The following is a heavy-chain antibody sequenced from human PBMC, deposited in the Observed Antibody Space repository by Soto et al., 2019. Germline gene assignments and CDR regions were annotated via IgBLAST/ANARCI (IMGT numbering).Heavy chain of an antibody. CDR3: ARTNTYYYGSGRSTYYFHY. V-gene: IGHV4-39*01. Sequence: SETLSLTCTVSGGSISSSSYYWGWIRQPPGKGLEWIGSIYYSGSTYYNPSLKSRVTISVDTSKNQFSLKLSSVTAADTAVYYCARTNTYYYGSGRSTYYFHYWGQGTLVTVSS. CDR2: IYYSGST. CDR1: GGSISSSSYY. D-gene: IGHD3-10*01. J-gene: IGHJ4*02.